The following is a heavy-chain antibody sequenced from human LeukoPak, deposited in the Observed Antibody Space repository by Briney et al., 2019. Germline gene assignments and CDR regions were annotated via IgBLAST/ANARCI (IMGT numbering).Heavy chain of an antibody. J-gene: IGHJ4*02. CDR3: ARVTAAAATWGFDY. CDR1: GFTFSSYA. D-gene: IGHD6-13*01. V-gene: IGHV3-30-3*01. Sequence: PGGSLRLSCAASGFTFSSYATHWVRQAPGKGLEWVAVISYDGSNKYYADSVKGRFTISRDNSKNTLYLQMNSLRAEDTAVYYCARVTAAAATWGFDYWGQGTLVTVSS. CDR2: ISYDGSNK.